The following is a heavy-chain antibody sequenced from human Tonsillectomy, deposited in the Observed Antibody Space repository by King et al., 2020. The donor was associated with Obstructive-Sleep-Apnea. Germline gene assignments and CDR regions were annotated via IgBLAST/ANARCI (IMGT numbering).Heavy chain of an antibody. J-gene: IGHJ6*02. D-gene: IGHD3-10*01. V-gene: IGHV3-30*04. CDR1: GFTFSSYA. CDR2: ISYDGSNK. Sequence: QVQLVESGGGVVQPGRSLRLSCAASGFTFSSYAMHWVRQAPGKGLEWVAFISYDGSNKYYADSVKGRFTISRDNSKNTLYLQMNSLRAEDTAVYYCARDGPITMVRGVPDKNYYYYGMDVWGQGTTVTVSS. CDR3: ARDGPITMVRGVPDKNYYYYGMDV.